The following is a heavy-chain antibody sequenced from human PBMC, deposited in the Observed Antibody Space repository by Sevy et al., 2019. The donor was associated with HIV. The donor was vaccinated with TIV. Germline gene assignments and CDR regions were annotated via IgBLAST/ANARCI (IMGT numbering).Heavy chain of an antibody. CDR3: ARAAYYYDSNDAFDI. CDR2: IKQDGSEK. Sequence: GGSLRLSCAASGFTFSSYWMSWVRQAPGKGLGWVANIKQDGSEKYYVDSVKGRFTISRDNAKNSLYLQMNSLRAEDTAVYYCARAAYYYDSNDAFDIWGQGTMVTVSS. D-gene: IGHD3-22*01. CDR1: GFTFSSYW. J-gene: IGHJ3*02. V-gene: IGHV3-7*01.